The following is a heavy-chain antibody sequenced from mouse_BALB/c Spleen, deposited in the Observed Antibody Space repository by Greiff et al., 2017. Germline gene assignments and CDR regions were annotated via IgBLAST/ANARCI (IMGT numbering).Heavy chain of an antibody. CDR1: GYTFTSYY. V-gene: IGHV1S56*01. D-gene: IGHD2-14*01. J-gene: IGHJ1*01. Sequence: QVQLKQSGPELVKPGASVRISCKASGYTFTSYYIHWVKQRPGQGLEWIGWIYPGNVNTKYNEKFKGKATLTAGKSSSTAYMQLSSLTSEDSAVYFCARGTLDWYFDVWGAGTTVTVSS. CDR2: IYPGNVNT. CDR3: ARGTLDWYFDV.